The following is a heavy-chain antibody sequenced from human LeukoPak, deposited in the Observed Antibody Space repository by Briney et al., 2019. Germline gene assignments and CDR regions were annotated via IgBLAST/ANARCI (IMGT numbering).Heavy chain of an antibody. Sequence: ESGPALVKPTQTLTLTCTFSGFSLRSSGMCVSWIRQPPGKALEWLARIDWDDDKYYSTSLKTRLTISKDTSKNQVVLTMINMDPVDTATYYCARISDHYDGSGYSVFDYWGQGILVTVSS. CDR2: IDWDDDK. D-gene: IGHD3-22*01. CDR1: GFSLRSSGMC. CDR3: ARISDHYDGSGYSVFDY. V-gene: IGHV2-70*11. J-gene: IGHJ4*02.